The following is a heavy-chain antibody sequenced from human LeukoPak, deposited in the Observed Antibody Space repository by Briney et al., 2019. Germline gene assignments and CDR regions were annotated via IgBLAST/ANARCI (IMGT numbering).Heavy chain of an antibody. CDR1: GGSISSSSYY. V-gene: IGHV4-39*01. CDR2: IYYSGST. CDR3: ARRQSSSDYDYVWGGREGSSFDY. J-gene: IGHJ4*02. D-gene: IGHD3-16*01. Sequence: PSETLSLTCTVSGGSISSSSYYWGWIRQPPGKGLEWIGSIYYSGSTYYNPSLKSRVTISVDTSKNQFSLKLSSVTAADTAVYYCARRQSSSDYDYVWGGREGSSFDYWGQGTLVTVSS.